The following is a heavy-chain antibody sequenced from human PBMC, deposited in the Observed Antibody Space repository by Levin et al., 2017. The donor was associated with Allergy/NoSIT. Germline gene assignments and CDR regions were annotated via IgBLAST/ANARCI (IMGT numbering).Heavy chain of an antibody. J-gene: IGHJ4*02. CDR1: GFTFSSYS. Sequence: GGSLRLSCAASGFTFSSYSMHWVRQGPGKGLVWVSRIYTDGSGTSYADSVKGRFTISRDNAKSTLFLQMNSLRAEDTAMYYCARGSNFAHDYWGQGTLVTVSS. CDR3: ARGSNFAHDY. V-gene: IGHV3-74*01. D-gene: IGHD1-7*01. CDR2: IYTDGSGT.